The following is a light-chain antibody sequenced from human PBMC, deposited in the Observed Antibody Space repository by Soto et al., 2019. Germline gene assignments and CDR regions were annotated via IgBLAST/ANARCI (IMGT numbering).Light chain of an antibody. V-gene: IGKV1-5*02. J-gene: IGKJ1*01. CDR2: DAS. CDR3: QQYNSILRT. Sequence: IQMTQSPSTLSGSVGDRVTIICRASQTISSWLAWYQQKPGKAPKLLIYDASSLESGVPSRFSGSGSGTEFTLTIGSLQPDDFATYYCQQYNSILRTFGQGTKVDIK. CDR1: QTISSW.